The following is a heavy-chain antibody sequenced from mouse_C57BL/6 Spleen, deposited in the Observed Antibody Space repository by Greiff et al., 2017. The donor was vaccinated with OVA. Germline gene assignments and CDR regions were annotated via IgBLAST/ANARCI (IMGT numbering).Heavy chain of an antibody. Sequence: VQLKESGAELVKPGASVKLSCTASGFNIKDYYMHWVKQRTEQGLEWIGRIDPEDGETKYAPKFQGKATITADTSSNTAYLQLSSLTSEDTAVYYCARDYGSSRYYFDYWGQGTTLTVSS. CDR2: IDPEDGET. CDR1: GFNIKDYY. D-gene: IGHD1-1*01. CDR3: ARDYGSSRYYFDY. J-gene: IGHJ2*01. V-gene: IGHV14-2*01.